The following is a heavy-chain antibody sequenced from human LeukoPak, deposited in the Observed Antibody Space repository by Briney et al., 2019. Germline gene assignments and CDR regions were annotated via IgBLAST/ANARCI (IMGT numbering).Heavy chain of an antibody. V-gene: IGHV4-38-2*02. CDR2: IYYSGST. D-gene: IGHD1-26*01. J-gene: IGHJ3*02. CDR1: GYSISRGYY. Sequence: SETLSLTCTVSGYSISRGYYWGWIRQPPGKGLEWIGSIYYSGSTYYNPSLKSRVTISVDTSKNQFSLKLSSVTAADTAVYYCARHCQGRIVGAPDAFDIWGQGTMVTVSS. CDR3: ARHCQGRIVGAPDAFDI.